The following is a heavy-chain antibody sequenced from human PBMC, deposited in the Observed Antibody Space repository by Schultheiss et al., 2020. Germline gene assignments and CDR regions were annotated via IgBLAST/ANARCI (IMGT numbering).Heavy chain of an antibody. CDR3: TRDPAYAHCSSTSCPRMDV. Sequence: GGSLGLSCTASGFTFGDYAMSWFRQAPGKGLEWVGFIRSKAYGGTTEYAASVKGRFTISRDDSKSIAYLQMNSLKTEDTAVYYCTRDPAYAHCSSTSCPRMDVWGKGTTVTVSS. D-gene: IGHD2-2*01. V-gene: IGHV3-49*03. CDR2: IRSKAYGGTT. CDR1: GFTFGDYA. J-gene: IGHJ6*04.